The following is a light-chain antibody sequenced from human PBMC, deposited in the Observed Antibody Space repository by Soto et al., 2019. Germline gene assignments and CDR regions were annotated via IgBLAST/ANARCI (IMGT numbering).Light chain of an antibody. CDR2: LEGSGSY. V-gene: IGLV4-60*02. CDR1: SGHSSDI. Sequence: QPVLTQSSSASASLGSSVKLTCTLSSGHSSDIIAWHQQQPGKAPRYLMKLEGSGSYNKGSGVPDRFSGSSSEADRYLTISNHPLEDEADYYCETWDSNTHTVFGGGTKLTVL. CDR3: ETWDSNTHTV. J-gene: IGLJ3*02.